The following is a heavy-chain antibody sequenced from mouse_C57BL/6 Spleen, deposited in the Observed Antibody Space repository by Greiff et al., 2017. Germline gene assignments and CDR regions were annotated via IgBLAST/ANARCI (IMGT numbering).Heavy chain of an antibody. D-gene: IGHD2-14*01. Sequence: VQRVESGPELVKPGASVKISCKASGYAFSSSWMNWVKQRPGKGLEWIGRIYPGDGATNYNGKFKGKATLTADKSSSTAYMQLSSLTSEDSAVYFCASEGTGAYWGQGTLVTVSA. CDR2: IYPGDGAT. CDR3: ASEGTGAY. CDR1: GYAFSSSW. V-gene: IGHV1-82*01. J-gene: IGHJ3*01.